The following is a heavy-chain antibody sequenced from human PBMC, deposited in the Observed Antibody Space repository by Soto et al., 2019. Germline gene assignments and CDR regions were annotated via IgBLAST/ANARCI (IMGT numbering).Heavy chain of an antibody. Sequence: SETLSLTCTVSGYSIISGSYCSCIRQPPGKGPEWIASIYHGGTTFYNPSLKSRITISVDTSTNQFSLKLTSVTAADTAVYYCARVHVMVVAGSTFDYWGHGTLVTVS. J-gene: IGHJ4*01. D-gene: IGHD6-19*01. V-gene: IGHV4-38-2*02. CDR1: GYSIISGSY. CDR2: IYHGGTT. CDR3: ARVHVMVVAGSTFDY.